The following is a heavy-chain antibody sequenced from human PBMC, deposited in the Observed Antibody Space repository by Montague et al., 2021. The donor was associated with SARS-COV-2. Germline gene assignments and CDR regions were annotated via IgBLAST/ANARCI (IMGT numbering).Heavy chain of an antibody. V-gene: IGHV4-59*01. Sequence: SETLSLTCTVSGGSISSYYWSWIRQPPGKGLEWIGYIDYSGNTNYNPSLKSRVTLSVNTSKNQFSLKMSSVTAADTAVYYCARAILIGYLGIPVGGHFDDWGQGTLVTVSS. CDR1: GGSISSYY. D-gene: IGHD3-9*01. J-gene: IGHJ4*02. CDR3: ARAILIGYLGIPVGGHFDD. CDR2: IDYSGNT.